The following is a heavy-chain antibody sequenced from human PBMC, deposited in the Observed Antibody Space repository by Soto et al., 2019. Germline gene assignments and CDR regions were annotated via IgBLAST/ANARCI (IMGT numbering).Heavy chain of an antibody. Sequence: PSETLSLTCSVSGGSISGSYLNWIRQSPGKVLEWLGYVYYTGSTNYSPSLRSRVSISVDTSKNEFSLRLSSVTAAGTAVYFCARSVAVPGAHIDYWGHGTQVTVSS. V-gene: IGHV4-59*01. CDR1: GGSISGSY. D-gene: IGHD6-19*01. J-gene: IGHJ4*01. CDR3: ARSVAVPGAHIDY. CDR2: VYYTGST.